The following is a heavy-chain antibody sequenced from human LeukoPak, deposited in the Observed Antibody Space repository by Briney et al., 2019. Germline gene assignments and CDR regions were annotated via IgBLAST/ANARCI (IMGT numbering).Heavy chain of an antibody. CDR2: ISSSSSTI. CDR3: AELGITMIGGV. V-gene: IGHV3-48*03. J-gene: IGHJ6*04. CDR1: GFTFSSYE. D-gene: IGHD3-10*02. Sequence: GGSLRLSCAASGFTFSSYEMNWVRQAPGKGLEWVSYISSSSSTIYYAGSVKGRFTISRDNAKNSLYLQMNSLRAEDTAVYYCAELGITMIGGVWGKGTTVTISS.